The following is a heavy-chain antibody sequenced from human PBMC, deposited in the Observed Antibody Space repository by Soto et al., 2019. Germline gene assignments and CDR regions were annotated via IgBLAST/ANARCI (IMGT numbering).Heavy chain of an antibody. Sequence: GGSLRVSCAASGFTFISYGRHWVRQAPGKGLEWVAVISYDGSNKYYADSVKGRFTISRDNSKNTLYLQMNSLRAEDTAVYYCARSGTSTSFLYYYYYYGMDVWGQGTTVTV. CDR1: GFTFISYG. D-gene: IGHD2-2*01. CDR2: ISYDGSNK. CDR3: ARSGTSTSFLYYYYYYGMDV. J-gene: IGHJ6*02. V-gene: IGHV3-30-3*01.